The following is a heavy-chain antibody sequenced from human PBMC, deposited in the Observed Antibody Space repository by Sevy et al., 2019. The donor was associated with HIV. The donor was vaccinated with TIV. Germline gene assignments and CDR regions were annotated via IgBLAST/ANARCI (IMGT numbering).Heavy chain of an antibody. CDR2: MNPNCGNT. CDR3: TRGLSFTYAKRGDWLNWYFDV. V-gene: IGHV1-8*01. Sequence: ASVKVSYQASGYTFDNYDINWVRQATGQGLEWMGWMNPNCGNTGYAEKFQGRVTMSRVSSIRTAYMELNGLTSEDTAVYYCTRGLSFTYAKRGDWLNWYFDVWGRGTLVTVSS. D-gene: IGHD2-21*02. J-gene: IGHJ2*01. CDR1: GYTFDNYD.